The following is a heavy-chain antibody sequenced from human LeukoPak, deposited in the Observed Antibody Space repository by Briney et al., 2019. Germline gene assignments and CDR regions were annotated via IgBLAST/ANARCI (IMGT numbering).Heavy chain of an antibody. J-gene: IGHJ3*02. CDR1: GGSISSYY. V-gene: IGHV4-59*01. Sequence: PSETLSLTCTVSGGSISSYYWSWIRQPPGKGLEWIGYIDHSGRTNYNPALKSRVTISVDTSKNQFSLKLNSVTAVDTAVYSCARSDYSGSGTYTDFDGFDIWGQGTMVAVSP. CDR3: ARSDYSGSGTYTDFDGFDI. D-gene: IGHD3-10*01. CDR2: IDHSGRT.